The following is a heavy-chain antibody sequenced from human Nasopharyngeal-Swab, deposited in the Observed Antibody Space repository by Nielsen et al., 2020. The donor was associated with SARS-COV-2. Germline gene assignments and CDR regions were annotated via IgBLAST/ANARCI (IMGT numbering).Heavy chain of an antibody. V-gene: IGHV4-38-2*01. D-gene: IGHD5-18*01. CDR3: ARLPTAMDGGTLGFDR. CDR1: GYSISSGSS. CDR2: IYHSGST. Sequence: SETLSLTCAVSGYSISSGSSWGWPRLPPGKGLEWIGSIYHSGSTYYNPSLKSRSTISVDTSKNQFSLKLSSVTAADTAVYYCARLPTAMDGGTLGFDRWGRGTLVTVSS. J-gene: IGHJ2*01.